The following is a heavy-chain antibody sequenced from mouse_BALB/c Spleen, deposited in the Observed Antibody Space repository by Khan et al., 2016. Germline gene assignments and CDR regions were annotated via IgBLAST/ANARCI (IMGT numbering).Heavy chain of an antibody. CDR2: INTYSGES. Sequence: QIQLVQSGPELKRPGKTVKISCKASGYTFTNYGINWVKQAPGKGLKWMGWINTYSGESTYADDFKGRFAFSLDTSANTASLQINNLKNENTAPYFCARYRSYYGSSRYFDVCGAGTTVTVSS. V-gene: IGHV9-3-1*01. CDR1: GYTFTNYG. D-gene: IGHD1-1*01. CDR3: ARYRSYYGSSRYFDV. J-gene: IGHJ1*01.